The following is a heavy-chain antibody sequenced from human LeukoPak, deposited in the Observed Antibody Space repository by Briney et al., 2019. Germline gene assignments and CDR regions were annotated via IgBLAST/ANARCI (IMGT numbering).Heavy chain of an antibody. V-gene: IGHV1-24*01. CDR3: AGTNYYYYYMDV. Sequence: ASVKVSCKVSGYTLTELSMHWVRQAPGKGLEWMGGFDPEDGETIYAQKFQGRVTMTEDTSTSTAYMELRSLRSDDTAVYYCAGTNYYYYYMDVWGKGTTVTISS. CDR1: GYTLTELS. D-gene: IGHD1-1*01. CDR2: FDPEDGET. J-gene: IGHJ6*03.